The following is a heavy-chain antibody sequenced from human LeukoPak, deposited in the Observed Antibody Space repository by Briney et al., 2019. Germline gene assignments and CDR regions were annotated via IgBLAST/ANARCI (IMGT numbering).Heavy chain of an antibody. D-gene: IGHD6-13*01. CDR3: ARDGVAAADSAFDI. CDR1: GYTFTSYG. J-gene: IGHJ3*02. Sequence: ASVKVSCKASGYTFTSYGISWVRQAPGQGLEWMGWISAYNGNTNSAQKLQGRVTMTTDTSTSTAYMELRSLTSDDTAVYYCARDGVAAADSAFDICGQGTMVTVSS. CDR2: ISAYNGNT. V-gene: IGHV1-18*01.